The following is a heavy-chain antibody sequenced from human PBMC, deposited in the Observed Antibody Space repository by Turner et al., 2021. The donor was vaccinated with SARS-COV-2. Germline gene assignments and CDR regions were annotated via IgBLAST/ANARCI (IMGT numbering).Heavy chain of an antibody. J-gene: IGHJ4*02. CDR3: AKQSGPYCSGGSCYGGIFDY. V-gene: IGHV3-23*01. CDR1: GFPFSNNA. Sequence: EVQLLESGRGLVQPVGSLRLAGAAAGFPFSNNAMSWVRQAQGKGLEWVSASRGSGGSTFIADAVKGRFTISRDNSKNTMYLQMNSMRAEDTGVYYCAKQSGPYCSGGSCYGGIFDYWGQGTLVTVSS. CDR2: SRGSGGST. D-gene: IGHD2-15*01.